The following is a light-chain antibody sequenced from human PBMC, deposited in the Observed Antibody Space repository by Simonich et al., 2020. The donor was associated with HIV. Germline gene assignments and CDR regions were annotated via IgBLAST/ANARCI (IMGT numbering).Light chain of an antibody. Sequence: EIVLTQSPATLSLSPGERATLSCRASQSVSSYLAWYQQKPGLAPRLLIYDASSSATGIPDRFSGSGSGTDFTLTINRLEPEDFAVYYCQQYGTSRYTFGQGTKLEIK. J-gene: IGKJ2*01. CDR1: QSVSSY. CDR3: QQYGTSRYT. V-gene: IGKV3D-20*01. CDR2: DAS.